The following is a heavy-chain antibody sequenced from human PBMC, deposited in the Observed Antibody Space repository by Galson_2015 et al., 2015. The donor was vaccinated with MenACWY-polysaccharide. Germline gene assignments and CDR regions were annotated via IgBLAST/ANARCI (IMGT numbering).Heavy chain of an antibody. V-gene: IGHV4-31*03. Sequence: TLSLTCTVSGASINNADYYWVWIRQHPEKGLEWIGYIYYSGNTYYNPSLRSRATISVDASSYQFSLKLNSVTAADTAVYYCARSLTDCTTCFKGWFDSWGQGALVTVSS. CDR3: ARSLTDCTTCFKGWFDS. D-gene: IGHD2-8*01. CDR1: GASINNADYY. CDR2: IYYSGNT. J-gene: IGHJ5*01.